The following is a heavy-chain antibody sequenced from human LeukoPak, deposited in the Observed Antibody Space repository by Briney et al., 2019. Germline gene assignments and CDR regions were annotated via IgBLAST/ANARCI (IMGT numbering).Heavy chain of an antibody. D-gene: IGHD1-26*01. V-gene: IGHV5-10-1*01. CDR3: ARLVGGTVDY. CDR1: GYNFTSSW. J-gene: IGHJ4*02. CDR2: IDPSDSYT. Sequence: GESLKISCKGSGYNFTSSWISWVRQMPGKGLEWMGRIDPSDSYTNYSPSFQGHVTISADKSASSAYLQWSSLKASDTAMYYCARLVGGTVDYWGQGPLVTVSS.